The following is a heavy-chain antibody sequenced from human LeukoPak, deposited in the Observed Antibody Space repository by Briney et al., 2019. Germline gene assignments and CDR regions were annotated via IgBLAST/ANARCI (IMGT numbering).Heavy chain of an antibody. Sequence: ASVKVSCKASGGTFSSYAISWVRQAPGQGLEWMGIINPSGGSTSYAQKFQGRVTMTRDTSTSTVYMELSSLRSEDTAVYYCARVGHYYDSSGLDYWGQGTLVTVSS. CDR1: GGTFSSYA. V-gene: IGHV1-46*01. J-gene: IGHJ4*02. CDR3: ARVGHYYDSSGLDY. D-gene: IGHD3-22*01. CDR2: INPSGGST.